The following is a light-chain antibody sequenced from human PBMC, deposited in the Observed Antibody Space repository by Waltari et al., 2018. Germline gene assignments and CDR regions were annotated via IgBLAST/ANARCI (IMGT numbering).Light chain of an antibody. CDR2: GAS. CDR3: QQYHDWPLYT. V-gene: IGKV3-15*01. J-gene: IGKJ2*01. Sequence: EIVMTQSPATLSVSPGERASLSCRASPTISSNLAWYQQKPGQAPRLLIYGASTRATGVPPRFSGSGSGTDFTLTISSLQSEDFAVYYCQQYHDWPLYTFGQGTNLEIK. CDR1: PTISSN.